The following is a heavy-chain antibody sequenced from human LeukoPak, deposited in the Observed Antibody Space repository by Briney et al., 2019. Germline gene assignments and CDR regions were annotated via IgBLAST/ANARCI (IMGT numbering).Heavy chain of an antibody. V-gene: IGHV3-30*02. CDR3: ATLYDRDSSSWYGFNAFDI. D-gene: IGHD6-13*01. CDR1: GFTFSSYG. J-gene: IGHJ3*02. Sequence: GGSLRLSCAASGFTFSSYGMHWVRQAPGKGLEWVALIRYDGSNKYYADSVKGRCTISRDNSKNTLYLKMNSLRAEDTAVYYCATLYDRDSSSWYGFNAFDIWGQGTMVTVSS. CDR2: IRYDGSNK.